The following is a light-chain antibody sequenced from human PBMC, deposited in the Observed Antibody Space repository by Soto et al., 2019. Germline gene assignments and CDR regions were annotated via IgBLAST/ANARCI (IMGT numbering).Light chain of an antibody. V-gene: IGKV3-15*01. Sequence: EIVMTQSPATQSVSPGERATLSCRASHSVTSNLAWYQHKPGQAPRLLIYGASTRAAGIPARFSGSGSGTEFTLTISSLQSEDFAVYYCQQYNNWPQTFGQGTKVDIK. CDR1: HSVTSN. CDR2: GAS. J-gene: IGKJ1*01. CDR3: QQYNNWPQT.